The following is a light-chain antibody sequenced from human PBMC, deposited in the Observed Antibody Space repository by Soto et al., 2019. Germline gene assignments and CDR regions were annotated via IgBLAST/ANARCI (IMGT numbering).Light chain of an antibody. CDR1: SSDVGGYNY. CDR2: DVS. J-gene: IGLJ1*01. Sequence: QSALTQPASVSGSPGQSITISCTGTSSDVGGYNYVSWHQQHPGKVPKLMIYDVSYRPSGVSNRFSGSKSGNTASLTISGLQAEDEADYTASSTYVFGTGTELTVL. CDR3: SSTYV. V-gene: IGLV2-14*01.